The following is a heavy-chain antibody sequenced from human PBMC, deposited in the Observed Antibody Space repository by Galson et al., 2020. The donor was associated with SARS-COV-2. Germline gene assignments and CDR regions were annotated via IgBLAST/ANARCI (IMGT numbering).Heavy chain of an antibody. CDR2: INRDGSSA. CDR3: ARETIISAHSIDS. V-gene: IGHV3-74*01. J-gene: IGHJ5*02. CDR1: GFTFSSHW. D-gene: IGHD5-12*01. Sequence: GGSLRLSCAASGFTFSSHWMHWVRQGPGKGLVWVPRINRDGSSATYADSVKGRFTISRDNAKNTLSLEMNGLRAEDTAVYYCARETIISAHSIDSWGQGTLVTVSS.